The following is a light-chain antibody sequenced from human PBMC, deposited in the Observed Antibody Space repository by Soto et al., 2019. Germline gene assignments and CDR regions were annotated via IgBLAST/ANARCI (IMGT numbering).Light chain of an antibody. CDR1: QRVSSRN. J-gene: IGKJ2*01. V-gene: IGKV3-20*01. CDR2: GAS. CDR3: LRYGDSPPAYT. Sequence: EIVLTQSPGTVSLSPGERATLSCRASQRVSSRNLAWYRQKPGQAHSLLIFGASNRATGTPVRFSGSGSETDFTLTISRLEREDGGLYYCLRYGDSPPAYTFGQGTKLEIK.